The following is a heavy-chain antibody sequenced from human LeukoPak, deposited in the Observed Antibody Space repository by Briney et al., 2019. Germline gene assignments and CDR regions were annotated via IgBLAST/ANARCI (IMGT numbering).Heavy chain of an antibody. J-gene: IGHJ4*02. D-gene: IGHD3-10*02. CDR3: SKAPYYVLPCFGS. V-gene: IGHV3-30*07. CDR2: ISYDGSNK. CDR1: GFTFSSYA. Sequence: PGRSLRLSCAASGFTFSSYAMHWVRQAPGKGLEWVAVISYDGSNKYYADSVKGRFTISRDNSKNTLYLQMNSLRAEDTAVYYCSKAPYYVLPCFGSWGQGTLVTVSS.